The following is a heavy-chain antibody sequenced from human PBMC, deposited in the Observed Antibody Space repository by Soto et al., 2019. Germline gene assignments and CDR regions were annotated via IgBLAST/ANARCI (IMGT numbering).Heavy chain of an antibody. J-gene: IGHJ4*02. Sequence: GESLRLSWSASGFTFSSYAMHWVRQAPGKGLEYVSAISSNGGSTYYADSVKGRFTISRDNSKNTLYLQMSSLRAEDTAVYYCVKGANWNLDYWGQGTLVTVSS. CDR2: ISSNGGST. CDR1: GFTFSSYA. D-gene: IGHD1-20*01. CDR3: VKGANWNLDY. V-gene: IGHV3-64D*06.